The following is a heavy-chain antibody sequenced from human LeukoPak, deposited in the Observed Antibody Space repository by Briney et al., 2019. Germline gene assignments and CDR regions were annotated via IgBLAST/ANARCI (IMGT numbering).Heavy chain of an antibody. CDR2: ISSSSSYT. D-gene: IGHD6-19*01. V-gene: IGHV3-11*05. Sequence: PGGSLRLSCAASGFTFSDYYMSWIRQAPGKGLEWVSYISSSSSYTNYADSVKGRFTISRDNAKNSLYLQMNSLRAEDTAVYYCARDVTGGLVVALVDYAFDIWGQGTMVTVSS. CDR1: GFTFSDYY. CDR3: ARDVTGGLVVALVDYAFDI. J-gene: IGHJ3*02.